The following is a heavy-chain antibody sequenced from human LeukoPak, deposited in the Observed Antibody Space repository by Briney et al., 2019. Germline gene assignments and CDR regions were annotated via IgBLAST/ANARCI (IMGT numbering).Heavy chain of an antibody. V-gene: IGHV4-61*02. D-gene: IGHD2-8*01. CDR3: ARDRYCTNGVCYTGYYYYYYMDV. J-gene: IGHJ6*03. CDR2: IYTSGST. Sequence: SETLSLTCTVSGGSISSGSYYWSWIRQPAGKGLEWIGRIYTSGSTNYNPSLKSRVTISVDTSKNQFSLKLSSVTAADTAVYYCARDRYCTNGVCYTGYYYYYYMDVWGKGTRVTVSS. CDR1: GGSISSGSYY.